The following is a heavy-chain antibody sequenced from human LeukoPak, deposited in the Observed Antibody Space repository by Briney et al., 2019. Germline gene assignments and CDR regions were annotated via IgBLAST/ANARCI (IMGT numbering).Heavy chain of an antibody. Sequence: GGSLRLSCAASGFTFSSYAMSWVRQAPGKGLEWVSAISGSGGSTYYADSVKGRFTISRDNSKNTLYLQMDSLRAEDTAVYYCAKDRRRYSYGSLFDYWGQGTLVTVSS. D-gene: IGHD5-18*01. CDR3: AKDRRRYSYGSLFDY. J-gene: IGHJ4*02. V-gene: IGHV3-23*01. CDR1: GFTFSSYA. CDR2: ISGSGGST.